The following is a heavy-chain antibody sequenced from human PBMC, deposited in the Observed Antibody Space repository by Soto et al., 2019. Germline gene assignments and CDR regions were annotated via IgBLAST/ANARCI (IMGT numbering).Heavy chain of an antibody. D-gene: IGHD3-10*01. CDR3: ARGIGVDV. CDR1: GFTLSSYW. J-gene: IGHJ6*02. CDR2: IKQDGSER. Sequence: GSLRLSFAASGFTLSSYWMSWVRQAPGKGLEWVANIKQDGSERYYVDSVKGRFTTSRDNAKDSLYLQMNSLRAEDTAVYYCARGIGVDVWGQGTTVTVSS. V-gene: IGHV3-7*03.